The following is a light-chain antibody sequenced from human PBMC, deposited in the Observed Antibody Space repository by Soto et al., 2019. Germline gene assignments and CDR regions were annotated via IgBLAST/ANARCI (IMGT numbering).Light chain of an antibody. Sequence: QSVLTQPASVSGSPGQSITISCTGTSSDVGGYNYVSWYQQHPGKAPKLMIYEVSNRPSGVSNRFSGSKSGNTASLTISGPQAEDESDYYCSSYPSSTTFEKVFGTGLEVTVL. CDR3: SSYPSSTTFEKV. CDR1: SSDVGGYNY. J-gene: IGLJ1*01. CDR2: EVS. V-gene: IGLV2-14*01.